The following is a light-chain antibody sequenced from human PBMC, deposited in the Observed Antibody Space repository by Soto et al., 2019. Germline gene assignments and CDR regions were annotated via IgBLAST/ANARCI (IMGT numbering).Light chain of an antibody. J-gene: IGKJ1*01. V-gene: IGKV1-39*01. CDR3: QQSYTTPQSWT. Sequence: DIQMTQSPSSLSASIGDRVTITCRASQSVTSNLNWYQQKFGKTPKLLMYAASNLQGGVPSRFSGSGSGTDFTLTISSLQPEDFATYFCQQSYTTPQSWTFGQGTKVEIK. CDR1: QSVTSN. CDR2: AAS.